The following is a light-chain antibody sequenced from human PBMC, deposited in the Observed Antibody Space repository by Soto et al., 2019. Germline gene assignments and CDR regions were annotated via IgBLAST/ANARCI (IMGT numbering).Light chain of an antibody. Sequence: DIQMTQSPSSLSASVGDRVTITCRASQGISTYLNWYQQKPGKAPKLLIYAASTLQSGVTSRFSGSGSGTDFTLTISSLQPEDFATYYCQQSYNTPSITFGQGTRLDIK. CDR3: QQSYNTPSIT. CDR1: QGISTY. V-gene: IGKV1-39*01. J-gene: IGKJ5*01. CDR2: AAS.